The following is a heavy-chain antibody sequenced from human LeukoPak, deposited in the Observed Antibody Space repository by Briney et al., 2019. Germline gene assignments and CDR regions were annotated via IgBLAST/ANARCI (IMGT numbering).Heavy chain of an antibody. CDR1: GFTFSSYA. CDR3: ARGVLGVSGYYLS. J-gene: IGHJ5*02. CDR2: ISYDGSNK. V-gene: IGHV3-30*14. Sequence: PGGSLRLSCAASGFTFSSYAMHWVRQAPGKGLEWVAVISYDGSNKYYADSVKGRFTISRDNSKNTLYLQLNSLRAEDTAVYYCARGVLGVSGYYLSWGQGTLVTVSS. D-gene: IGHD3-22*01.